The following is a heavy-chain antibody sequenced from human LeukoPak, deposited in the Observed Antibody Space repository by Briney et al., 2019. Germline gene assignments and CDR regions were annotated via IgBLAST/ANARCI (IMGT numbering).Heavy chain of an antibody. J-gene: IGHJ3*02. CDR3: AKFGSTGPNAFVI. Sequence: GGSLRLSCAASEFTFSTYWMHWVRQPPGKGLEWVSAISGSGGSTYYADSVKGRFTISRDNSKSTLYLQMNSLRAEDTAVYYCAKFGSTGPNAFVIWGQGTMVTVSS. D-gene: IGHD3-16*01. CDR2: ISGSGGST. V-gene: IGHV3-23*01. CDR1: EFTFSTYW.